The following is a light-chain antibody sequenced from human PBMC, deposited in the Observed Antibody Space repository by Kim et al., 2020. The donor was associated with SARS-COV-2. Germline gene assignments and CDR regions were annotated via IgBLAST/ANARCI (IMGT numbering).Light chain of an antibody. CDR1: KLGNNF. CDR3: QTWDSNIAI. J-gene: IGLJ2*01. V-gene: IGLV3-1*01. Sequence: VSPGQTASITCSGDKLGNNFVSWYQQKTGQSPTLVIYQDIERPSGIPERFSGSNSGNTATLTISGTQAMDEADYYCQTWDSNIAIFGGGTKVTVL. CDR2: QDI.